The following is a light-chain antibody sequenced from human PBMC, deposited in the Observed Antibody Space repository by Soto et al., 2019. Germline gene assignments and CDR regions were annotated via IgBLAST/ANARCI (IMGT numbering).Light chain of an antibody. J-gene: IGKJ1*01. CDR2: ATS. Sequence: AIQMTQSPSSLFASVGDRVTITCRASQDIRTELGWYQQKPGNAPKLLIYATSILQSGVPSRFSGIGSGTDFTLTISSLQPEDFATYYCLQDYSYPRTFGQGTKVDIK. CDR3: LQDYSYPRT. CDR1: QDIRTE. V-gene: IGKV1-6*01.